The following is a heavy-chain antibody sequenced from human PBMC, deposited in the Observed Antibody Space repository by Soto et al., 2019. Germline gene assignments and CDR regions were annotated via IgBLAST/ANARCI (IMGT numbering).Heavy chain of an antibody. Sequence: GGSLRLSCAASGFTFSSYAMSWVRQAPGKGLEWVSAISGSGGSTYYADSVKGRFTISRDNSKNTLYLQMNSLRAEDTAVYYSAKGRHYYDSPRFSVGSWFDPWGQGTLVTSPQ. V-gene: IGHV3-23*01. CDR1: GFTFSSYA. J-gene: IGHJ5*02. CDR2: ISGSGGST. CDR3: AKGRHYYDSPRFSVGSWFDP. D-gene: IGHD3-22*01.